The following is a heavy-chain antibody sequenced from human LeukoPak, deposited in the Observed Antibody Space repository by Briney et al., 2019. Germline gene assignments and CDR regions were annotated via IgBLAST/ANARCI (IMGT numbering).Heavy chain of an antibody. CDR2: INPNSGGT. Sequence: ASVKVSCKASGYTFTGYCMHWVRQAPGQGLEWMGWINPNSGGTNYAQKFQGRVTMTRDTSISTAYMELSRLRSDDTAVYYCARAGDYDILTGYYFDSYYYGMDVWGQGTTVTVSS. CDR1: GYTFTGYC. CDR3: ARAGDYDILTGYYFDSYYYGMDV. D-gene: IGHD3-9*01. J-gene: IGHJ6*02. V-gene: IGHV1-2*02.